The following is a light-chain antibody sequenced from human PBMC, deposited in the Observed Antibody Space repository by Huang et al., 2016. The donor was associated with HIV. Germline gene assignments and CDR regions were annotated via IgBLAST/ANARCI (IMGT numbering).Light chain of an antibody. J-gene: IGKJ2*01. CDR3: QQYNNWPPLYT. Sequence: EIVMTQSPATLSVSPGERATLSCRASQSVGSNLAGYQQRPGQAPRLRIYGASSRATGIPARFSGSGSGTEFTLTITSLQSEDFAIYYCQQYNNWPPLYTFGQGTQLEIK. CDR1: QSVGSN. V-gene: IGKV3-15*01. CDR2: GAS.